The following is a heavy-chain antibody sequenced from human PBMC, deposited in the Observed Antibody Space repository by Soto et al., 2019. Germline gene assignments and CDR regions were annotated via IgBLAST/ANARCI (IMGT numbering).Heavy chain of an antibody. J-gene: IGHJ6*02. CDR2: ISGSGGST. CDR1: GFTFSSYA. Sequence: GGSLRLSCAASGFTFSSYAMSWVRQAPGKGLEWVSAISGSGGSTYYADSVEGRFTISRDNSKNTLYLQMNSLRAEDTAVYYCAKDTLYSSSPLYYYGMDVWGQGTTVTVSS. V-gene: IGHV3-23*01. CDR3: AKDTLYSSSPLYYYGMDV. D-gene: IGHD6-6*01.